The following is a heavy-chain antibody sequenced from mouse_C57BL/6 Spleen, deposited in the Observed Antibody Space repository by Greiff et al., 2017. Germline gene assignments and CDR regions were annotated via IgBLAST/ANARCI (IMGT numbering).Heavy chain of an antibody. Sequence: EVKLVESGGGLVKPGGSLKLSCAASGFTFSSYAMSWVRQTPEKRLEWVATISDGGSYTYYPDNVKGRFTISRDNAKNNLYLQMSHLKSEDTAMYYCARDNYYGSSYYAMDYWGQGTSVTVSS. CDR1: GFTFSSYA. V-gene: IGHV5-4*01. J-gene: IGHJ4*01. CDR2: ISDGGSYT. D-gene: IGHD1-1*01. CDR3: ARDNYYGSSYYAMDY.